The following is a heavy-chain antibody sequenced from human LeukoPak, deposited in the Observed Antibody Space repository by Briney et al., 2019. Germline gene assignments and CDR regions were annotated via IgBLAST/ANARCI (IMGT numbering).Heavy chain of an antibody. CDR3: ARGGRGYSSSFNWFDP. J-gene: IGHJ5*02. D-gene: IGHD6-13*01. CDR2: IYYSGST. CDR1: SGSISSNY. Sequence: SDTLSLTCTVSSGSISSNYWNWIRQPPGKGLEWIGYIYYSGSTNYNPSLKSRVTISVDTSKNQFSLKLSSVTAADTAVYYCARGGRGYSSSFNWFDPWGQGTLVTVSP. V-gene: IGHV4-59*12.